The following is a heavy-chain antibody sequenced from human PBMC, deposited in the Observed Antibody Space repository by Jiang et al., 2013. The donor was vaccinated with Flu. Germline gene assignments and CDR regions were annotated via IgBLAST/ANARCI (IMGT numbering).Heavy chain of an antibody. Sequence: LLKPSETLSLTCAVYGGSFSGYYWSWIRQPPGKGLEWIGEINHSGSTNYNPSLKSRVTISVDTSKNQFSLKLSSVTAADTAVYYCARGYDSSGYYESYFDYWGQGTLVTVSS. CDR1: GGSFSGYY. CDR2: INHSGST. J-gene: IGHJ4*02. V-gene: IGHV4-34*01. D-gene: IGHD3-22*01. CDR3: ARGYDSSGYYESYFDY.